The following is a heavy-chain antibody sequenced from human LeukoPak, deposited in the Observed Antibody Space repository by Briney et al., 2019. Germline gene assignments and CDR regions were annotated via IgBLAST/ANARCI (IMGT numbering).Heavy chain of an antibody. V-gene: IGHV3-30*18. Sequence: GRSLRLSCAASGFTFRSYGMHGVRQAPGKGRECVAYISYDGSNIQYADTVKGRFTISRDNSRNTLYLQMNSLRAEDTALYYCAKHLPGSQWEPLDYWGQGTLVTVSS. CDR2: ISYDGSNI. D-gene: IGHD1-26*01. J-gene: IGHJ4*02. CDR1: GFTFRSYG. CDR3: AKHLPGSQWEPLDY.